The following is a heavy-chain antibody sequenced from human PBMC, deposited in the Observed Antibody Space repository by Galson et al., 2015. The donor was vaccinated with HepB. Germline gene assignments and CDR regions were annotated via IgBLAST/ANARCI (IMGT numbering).Heavy chain of an antibody. CDR1: GFTFSDFR. CDR3: ARALRYSYGYDY. J-gene: IGHJ4*02. D-gene: IGHD5-18*01. CDR2: INSDGSST. V-gene: IGHV3-74*01. Sequence: SLRLSCAASGFTFSDFRMHWVRQAPGKGLVWVSRINSDGSSTTYADSVKGRLTISRDNAKNTLYLQMSSLGAEDTAMYYCARALRYSYGYDYWGQGALVTVSS.